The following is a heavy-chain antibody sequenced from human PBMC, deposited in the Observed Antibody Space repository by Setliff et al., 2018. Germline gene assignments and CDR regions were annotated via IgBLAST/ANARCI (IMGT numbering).Heavy chain of an antibody. Sequence: GESLKLSCKGSGYSFSNFWIGWVRQMPGKGLEWMGIIYPGDSHTRYSPSFQGQVTMSADKSINTTYLQWSNLKASDTAIYYCARILVGATYSVYFDYWGQGALVTVSS. CDR2: IYPGDSHT. J-gene: IGHJ4*02. V-gene: IGHV5-51*01. CDR1: GYSFSNFW. D-gene: IGHD1-26*01. CDR3: ARILVGATYSVYFDY.